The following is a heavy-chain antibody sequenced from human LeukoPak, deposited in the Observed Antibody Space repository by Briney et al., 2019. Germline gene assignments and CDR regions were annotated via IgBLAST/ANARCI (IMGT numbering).Heavy chain of an antibody. J-gene: IGHJ6*03. V-gene: IGHV4-38-2*02. Sequence: SETLSLTCTVSGYSISSGYYWGWIRQPPGKGLEWIGSIYHSGSTNYNPSLRSRVTMSVDTSKNQFSLKLSSVTAADTAVYYCARGGSGSYYGHYYYYMDVWGKGTTVTISS. D-gene: IGHD3-10*01. CDR2: IYHSGST. CDR1: GYSISSGYY. CDR3: ARGGSGSYYGHYYYYMDV.